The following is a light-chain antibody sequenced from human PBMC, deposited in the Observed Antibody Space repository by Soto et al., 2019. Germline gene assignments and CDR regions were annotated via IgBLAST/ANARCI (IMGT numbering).Light chain of an antibody. J-gene: IGKJ2*01. CDR2: GAS. CDR3: QQYGSSPYT. V-gene: IGKV3-20*01. CDR1: QSVSSSY. Sequence: EIVLTQSPGTLSWSPGERATLSCRASQSVSSSYLAWYQQKPGQAPRLLIYGASSRATGIPDRFSGSGSGTDFTLTSSRLEPEDFAVYYCQQYGSSPYTFGQGTKLEIK.